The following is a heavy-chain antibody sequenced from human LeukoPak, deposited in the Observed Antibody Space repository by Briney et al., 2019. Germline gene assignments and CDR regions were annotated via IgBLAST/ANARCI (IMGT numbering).Heavy chain of an antibody. J-gene: IGHJ4*02. V-gene: IGHV3-21*01. CDR1: GVTFSTYT. CDR3: ARDQGLPY. CDR2: ISSSSTFI. Sequence: GGSLRLSCAASGVTFSTYTMNWVRQAPGKGLEWVSSISSSSTFIYYADSVKGRFTISRDNAKNSPYLQMNSLRAEDTAVYYCARDQGLPYCGQGTLVTVSS.